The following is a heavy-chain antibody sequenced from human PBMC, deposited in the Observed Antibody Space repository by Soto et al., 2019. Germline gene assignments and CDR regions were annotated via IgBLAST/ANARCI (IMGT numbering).Heavy chain of an antibody. D-gene: IGHD6-6*01. CDR3: ARARSIAAYYYYYGMDV. CDR2: MNPNSGNT. CDR1: GYTFTSYD. V-gene: IGHV1-8*01. J-gene: IGHJ6*02. Sequence: QVRLVQSGAEVKKPGASVKVSCKASGYTFTSYDINWVRQATGQGLEWMGWMNPNSGNTGYAQKFQGRVTMTRNTSISTAYMELSSLRSEDTAVYYCARARSIAAYYYYYGMDVWGQGTTVTVSS.